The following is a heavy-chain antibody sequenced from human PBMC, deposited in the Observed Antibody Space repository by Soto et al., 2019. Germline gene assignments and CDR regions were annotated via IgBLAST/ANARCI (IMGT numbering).Heavy chain of an antibody. CDR1: GFTFSSYA. V-gene: IGHV3-23*01. J-gene: IGHJ4*02. CDR2: TTGSGGSA. D-gene: IGHD3-22*01. Sequence: RLSCAASGFTFSSYAMSWVRQAPGKGLEWVSGTTGSGGSAYYADSVKGRFTISRDNSENTLYLQMNSLRAEDTAVYYCVKAWTYYYDTSGPHFDYWGQGTLVTVSS. CDR3: VKAWTYYYDTSGPHFDY.